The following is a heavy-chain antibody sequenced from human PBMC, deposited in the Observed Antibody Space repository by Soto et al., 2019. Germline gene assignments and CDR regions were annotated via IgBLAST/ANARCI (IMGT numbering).Heavy chain of an antibody. V-gene: IGHV6-1*01. CDR2: TYYRSKWYN. CDR1: GGSDCSNSAA. Sequence: SPTLPLTCAISGGSDCSNSAAWNWIRQSPSRGLEWLGRTYYRSKWYNDYAVSVKSRITINPDTSKNQFSLQLNSVTPEDTAVYYCAREGGLGYCSSTSCYTSNWFDPWGQGTLVTVSS. J-gene: IGHJ5*02. D-gene: IGHD2-2*02. CDR3: AREGGLGYCSSTSCYTSNWFDP.